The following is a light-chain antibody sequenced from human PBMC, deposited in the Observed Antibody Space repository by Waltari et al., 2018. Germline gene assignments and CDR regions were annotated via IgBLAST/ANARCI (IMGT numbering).Light chain of an antibody. Sequence: DIMMIKSPLPLAVTPGEPAPTPCRPSRSLLLINDYLYLDWYLQKPGQSPQPLIYLGSFRASGVPDRFSSSGSGTDFTLKISRVEAEDVGIYYCMQTRQTPPFIFGPGTKVDIK. J-gene: IGKJ3*01. CDR1: RSLLLINDYLY. CDR3: MQTRQTPPFI. V-gene: IGKV2-28*01. CDR2: LGS.